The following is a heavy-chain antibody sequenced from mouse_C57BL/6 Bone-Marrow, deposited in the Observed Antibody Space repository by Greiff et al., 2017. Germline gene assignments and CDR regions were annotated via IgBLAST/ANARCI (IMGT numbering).Heavy chain of an antibody. CDR3: TSGYYGSSFLAY. J-gene: IGHJ3*01. Sequence: VQLQQSGAELVRPGASVKLSCTASGFNIKDDYMHWVKQRPEQGLEWIGWIDPENGDTEYASKFQGKATITADTSSNTAYLQLSSLTSEDTSVYCCTSGYYGSSFLAYWGQGTLVTVSA. V-gene: IGHV14-4*01. D-gene: IGHD1-1*01. CDR2: IDPENGDT. CDR1: GFNIKDDY.